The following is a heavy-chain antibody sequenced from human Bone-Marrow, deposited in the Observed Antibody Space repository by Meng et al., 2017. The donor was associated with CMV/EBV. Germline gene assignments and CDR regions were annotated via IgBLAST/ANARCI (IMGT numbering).Heavy chain of an antibody. D-gene: IGHD3-22*01. CDR1: ISSSSYY. CDR3: ARVDYYYDSSGYYCNWFDP. CDR2: IYYSGST. V-gene: IGHV4-39*07. J-gene: IGHJ5*02. Sequence: ISSSSYYWGWIRQPPGKGLEWIGSIYYSGSTYYNPSLKSRVTISVDTSKNQFSLKLSSVTVADTAVYYCARVDYYYDSSGYYCNWFDPWGQGTLVTVSS.